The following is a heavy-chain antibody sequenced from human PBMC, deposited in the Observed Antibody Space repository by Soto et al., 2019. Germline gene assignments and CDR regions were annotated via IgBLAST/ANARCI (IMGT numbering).Heavy chain of an antibody. V-gene: IGHV1-3*01. CDR3: PRDEGYCSGGSCHVPLYSWFDP. D-gene: IGHD2-15*01. CDR2: INAGNGNT. J-gene: IGHJ5*02. CDR1: GYTFTSYA. Sequence: QVQLVQSGAEVKKPGASVKVSCKASGYTFTSYAMHWVRQAPGQRLEWMGWINAGNGNTKYSQKFQGRVTITRDTSASTAYMELSSLRSEDTAVYYCPRDEGYCSGGSCHVPLYSWFDPWGQGTLVTVSS.